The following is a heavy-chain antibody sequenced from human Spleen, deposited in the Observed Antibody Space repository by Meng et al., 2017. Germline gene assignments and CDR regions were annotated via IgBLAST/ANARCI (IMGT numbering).Heavy chain of an antibody. Sequence: ASVKVSCKASGYIFNDYYMHWVRQAPGQGLEWMRWIDPKSGGTNYAQKFQGRVTLTWDTSISTANMDLNSLRSDDTAVYYCARVVIPGGRGLYYWGQGTLVTVSS. CDR2: IDPKSGGT. V-gene: IGHV1-2*02. CDR1: GYIFNDYY. J-gene: IGHJ4*02. D-gene: IGHD2-15*01. CDR3: ARVVIPGGRGLYY.